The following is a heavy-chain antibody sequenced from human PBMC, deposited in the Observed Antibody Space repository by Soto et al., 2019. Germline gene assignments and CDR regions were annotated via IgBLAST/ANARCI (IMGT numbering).Heavy chain of an antibody. CDR3: ARGARFYDSSGYQPLYYFDY. J-gene: IGHJ4*02. CDR2: IYYSGST. Sequence: TLSLTFTISCCSVSSGSYYLSWIRQPPGKGLVWIGYIYYSGSTNYNPSLKSRVTISVDTSKNQFSLKLSSVTAADTAVYYCARGARFYDSSGYQPLYYFDYWGQGTLVTVSS. V-gene: IGHV4-61*01. CDR1: CCSVSSGSYY. D-gene: IGHD3-22*01.